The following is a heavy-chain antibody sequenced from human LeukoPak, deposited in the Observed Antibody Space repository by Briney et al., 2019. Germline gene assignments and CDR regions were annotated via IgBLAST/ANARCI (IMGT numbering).Heavy chain of an antibody. D-gene: IGHD4-17*01. Sequence: SETLSLTCTVSGGSISSGGYYWSWIRQHPGKGLEWIGYIYYSGSTYYNPSLKSRVTISVDTSKNQFSLKLSSVTAADTAVYYCARGRGYGDHNWFDPWGQGTLATVSS. CDR3: ARGRGYGDHNWFDP. CDR1: GGSISSGGYY. V-gene: IGHV4-31*03. J-gene: IGHJ5*02. CDR2: IYYSGST.